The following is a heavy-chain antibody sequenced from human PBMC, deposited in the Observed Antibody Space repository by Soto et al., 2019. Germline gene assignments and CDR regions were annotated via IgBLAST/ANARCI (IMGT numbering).Heavy chain of an antibody. CDR2: INHSGST. CDR3: ARRGVVVAAWWFDP. CDR1: GGSISSGDYY. V-gene: IGHV4-30-4*01. J-gene: IGHJ5*02. Sequence: PSETLSLTCTVSGGSISSGDYYWSWIRQPPGKGLEWIGEINHSGSTNYNPSLKSRVTISVDTSKNQFSLKLSSVTAADTAVYYCARRGVVVAAWWFDPWGQGTLVTVSS. D-gene: IGHD6-19*01.